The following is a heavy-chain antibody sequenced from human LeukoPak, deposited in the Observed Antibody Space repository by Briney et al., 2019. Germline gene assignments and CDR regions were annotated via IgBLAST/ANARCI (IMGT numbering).Heavy chain of an antibody. CDR3: ARYYFDSSGYYWGNLDY. CDR2: IYHSRST. D-gene: IGHD3-22*01. J-gene: IGHJ4*02. V-gene: IGHV4-38-2*01. CDR1: GYSISSGYY. Sequence: SETLSLTCAVSGYSISSGYYWGWIRQPPGKGLEWIGNIYHSRSTYYNPSLKSRVTISVDTSKNQFSLKLSSVTAADTAVYYCARYYFDSSGYYWGNLDYWGQGTLVTVSS.